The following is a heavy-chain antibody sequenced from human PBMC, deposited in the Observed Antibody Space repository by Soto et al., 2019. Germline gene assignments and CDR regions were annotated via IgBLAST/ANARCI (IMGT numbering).Heavy chain of an antibody. J-gene: IGHJ6*02. CDR2: FDPEDAEI. CDR3: AGITMIVVGAYGMDV. Sequence: VASVKVSCKVSGYTLTELSMHWVRQAHGKGLEWMGGFDPEDAEIIYAQKFQGRVTMTEDTSTDTAYMELSSLRSEDTAVYYCAGITMIVVGAYGMDVWGQGTTVTVSS. V-gene: IGHV1-24*01. D-gene: IGHD3-22*01. CDR1: GYTLTELS.